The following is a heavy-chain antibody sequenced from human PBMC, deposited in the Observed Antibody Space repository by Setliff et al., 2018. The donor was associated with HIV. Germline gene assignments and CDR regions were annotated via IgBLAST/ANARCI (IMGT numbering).Heavy chain of an antibody. CDR3: ARDRGSRGFDY. CDR1: GYTFTTYG. D-gene: IGHD1-26*01. J-gene: IGHJ4*02. Sequence: GASEKVSCKASGYTFTTYGITWVRQAPGQGLEWMGWISAYNDNTNYAQKLQGRVTMTTDTSTSTAYMELRSLRSDDTAVYYCARDRGSRGFDYWGEGTLVTVSS. CDR2: ISAYNDNT. V-gene: IGHV1-18*01.